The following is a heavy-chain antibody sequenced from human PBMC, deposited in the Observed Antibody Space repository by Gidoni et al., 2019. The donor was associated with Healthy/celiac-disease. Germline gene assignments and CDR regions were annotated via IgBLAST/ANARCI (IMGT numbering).Heavy chain of an antibody. CDR1: GFPFTEYA. J-gene: IGHJ3*02. CDR3: AKVYSSGWYAGAFDI. V-gene: IGHV3-9*01. D-gene: IGHD6-19*01. Sequence: QLVESGGGLVQPGRSRSTSGSAPGFPFTEYAMHWVRQAPGKGLEWVSGISWNSGSIGYADSVKGRFTISRDNAKNSLYLQMNSLRAEDTALYYCAKVYSSGWYAGAFDIWGQGTMVTVSS. CDR2: ISWNSGSI.